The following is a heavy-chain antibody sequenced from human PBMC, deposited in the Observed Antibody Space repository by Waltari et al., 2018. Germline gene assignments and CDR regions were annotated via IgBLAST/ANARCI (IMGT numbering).Heavy chain of an antibody. Sequence: QVQLVQSGAEVKKPGSSVKVSCKASGGTFSSYDISWVRQAPGQGLEWMGRIIPILGIANYAQKFQGRVTITADKSTSTAYMELSSLRSEDTAVYYCARVLRYFDPSKDAFDIWGQGTMVTVSS. CDR3: ARVLRYFDPSKDAFDI. J-gene: IGHJ3*02. CDR2: IIPILGIA. CDR1: GGTFSSYD. V-gene: IGHV1-69*04. D-gene: IGHD3-9*01.